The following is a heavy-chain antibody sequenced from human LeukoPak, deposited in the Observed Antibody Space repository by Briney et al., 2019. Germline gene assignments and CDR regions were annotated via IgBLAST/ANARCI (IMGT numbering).Heavy chain of an antibody. D-gene: IGHD4-17*01. Sequence: ASVRVSCKASGYTFTNYYIHWVRQAPRHGLEWMGWINPNRGDTNYAQKFQGRVTMTRDKSISTAFMELTRLTSDDTAVYYCTRDLLGFATTPLSDWGQGTLVTVSS. V-gene: IGHV1-2*02. CDR2: INPNRGDT. CDR1: GYTFTNYY. CDR3: TRDLLGFATTPLSD. J-gene: IGHJ4*02.